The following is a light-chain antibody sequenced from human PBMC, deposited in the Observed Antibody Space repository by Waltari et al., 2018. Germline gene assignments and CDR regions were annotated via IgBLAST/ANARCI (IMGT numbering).Light chain of an antibody. Sequence: QSALTQPASVSGSPGQSLTISCTGTRSDVGGYNYVSWYQQHPDKAPKLIIFEVNNRPSVVSNRFFASKSGNTASLTISGLQAEDEAEYYCSSHSSSDTLVHVVGTGTKVTVL. CDR1: RSDVGGYNY. CDR2: EVN. J-gene: IGLJ1*01. V-gene: IGLV2-14*03. CDR3: SSHSSSDTLVHV.